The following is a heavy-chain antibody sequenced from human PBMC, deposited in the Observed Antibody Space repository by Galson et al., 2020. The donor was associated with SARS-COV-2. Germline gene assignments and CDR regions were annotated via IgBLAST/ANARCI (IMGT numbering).Heavy chain of an antibody. Sequence: ETSETLSLTCTVSGGSISSYYWSWIRQPPGKGLEWIGYIYYSGSTNYNPSLKSRVTISVDTSKNQFSLKLSSVTAADTAVYYCASYSARYYFDYWGQGTLVTVSS. CDR2: IYYSGST. V-gene: IGHV4-59*01. D-gene: IGHD2-15*01. CDR3: ASYSARYYFDY. CDR1: GGSISSYY. J-gene: IGHJ4*02.